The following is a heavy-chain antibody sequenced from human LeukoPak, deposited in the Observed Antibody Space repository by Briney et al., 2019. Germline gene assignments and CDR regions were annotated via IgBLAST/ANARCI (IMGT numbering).Heavy chain of an antibody. CDR1: GFTFSDYY. V-gene: IGHV3-11*04. D-gene: IGHD3-3*01. CDR2: ISSSGSTI. Sequence: GGSLRLSCAASGFTFSDYYMSWIRQAPGKGLEWVSYISSSGSTIYDADSVKGRFTISRDNAKNSLYLQMNSLRAEDTAVYYCAPVGFWSGYYVPPYDYWGQGTLVTVSS. J-gene: IGHJ4*02. CDR3: APVGFWSGYYVPPYDY.